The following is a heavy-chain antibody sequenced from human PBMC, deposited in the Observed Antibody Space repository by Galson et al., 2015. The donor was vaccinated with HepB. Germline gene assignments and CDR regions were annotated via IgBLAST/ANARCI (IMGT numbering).Heavy chain of an antibody. CDR3: ARGGSRGMIVSWSRH. CDR1: GGTFSSYA. V-gene: IGHV1-69*13. J-gene: IGHJ1*01. Sequence: SVKVSCKASGGTFSSYAISWVRQAPGQGLEWMGGIIPIFGTANYAQKFQGRVTITADESTSTAYMELSSLRSEDTAVYYCARGGSRGMIVSWSRHWGQGTLVTVSS. D-gene: IGHD3-22*01. CDR2: IIPIFGTA.